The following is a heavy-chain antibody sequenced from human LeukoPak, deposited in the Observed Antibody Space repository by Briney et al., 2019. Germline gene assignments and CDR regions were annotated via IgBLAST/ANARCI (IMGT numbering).Heavy chain of an antibody. D-gene: IGHD2-2*02. CDR1: GYTFTSYD. CDR3: ARGRTADIVVVPAAIPEELDY. V-gene: IGHV1-8*03. Sequence: AASVKVSCKASGYTFTSYDINWVRQATGQGLEWMGWMNPNSGNTGYAQRFQGRVTITRNTSISTAYMELSSLRSEDTAVYYCARGRTADIVVVPAAIPEELDYWGQGTLVTVS. J-gene: IGHJ4*02. CDR2: MNPNSGNT.